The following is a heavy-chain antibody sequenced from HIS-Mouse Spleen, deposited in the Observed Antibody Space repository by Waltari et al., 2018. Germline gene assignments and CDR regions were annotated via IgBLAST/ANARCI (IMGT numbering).Heavy chain of an antibody. CDR2: IYYSGST. CDR1: GGSISSSSYY. J-gene: IGHJ4*02. V-gene: IGHV4-39*07. CDR3: ARDGKAMVNYFDY. Sequence: QLQLQESGPGLVKPSETLSLTCTVSGGSISSSSYYWGWIRQPPGKGLEWIGSIYYSGSTYYNPSLKSRVTISVDTSKNQFSLKLSSVTAADTAVYYCARDGKAMVNYFDYWGQGTLVTVSS. D-gene: IGHD5-18*01.